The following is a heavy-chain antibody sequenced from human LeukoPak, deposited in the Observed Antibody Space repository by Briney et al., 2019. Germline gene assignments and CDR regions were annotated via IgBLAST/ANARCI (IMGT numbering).Heavy chain of an antibody. CDR2: ISGSGGST. CDR3: AKDWYYDFWSGYYGAFDI. D-gene: IGHD3-3*01. Sequence: GGSLRLSCASSGFTFSSYAMSWVRQAPGKGLEWVSAISGSGGSTYYADSVKGRFTISRDNSKNTLYLQMNSLRAEDTAVYYCAKDWYYDFWSGYYGAFDIWGQGTMVTVSS. V-gene: IGHV3-23*01. CDR1: GFTFSSYA. J-gene: IGHJ3*02.